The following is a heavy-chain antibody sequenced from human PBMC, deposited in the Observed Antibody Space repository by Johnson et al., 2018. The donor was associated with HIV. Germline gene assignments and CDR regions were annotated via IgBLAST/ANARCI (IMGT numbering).Heavy chain of an antibody. CDR1: GFTFSSYA. CDR2: ISYDGRNK. V-gene: IGHV3-30*04. D-gene: IGHD6-13*01. Sequence: VQLVESGGGVVQPGRSLRLSCAASGFTFSSYAMHWVRQAPGKGLEWVAVISYDGRNKYYEDSVKGRLTIPRDNATNPLDLQMNSLRAEATALYYCARERSSSRKAFDIWGQGTMVTVSS. J-gene: IGHJ3*02. CDR3: ARERSSSRKAFDI.